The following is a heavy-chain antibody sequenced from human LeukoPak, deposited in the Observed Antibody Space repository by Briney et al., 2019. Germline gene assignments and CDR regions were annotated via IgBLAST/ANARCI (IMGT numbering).Heavy chain of an antibody. D-gene: IGHD5-24*01. Sequence: PGRSLRLSCAASGFTFSNYGMHWVRQAPGKGLEWVAVISYDGSNKYYADSVKGRFTISRDNSKNTLYMQMSSLRAEDTAVYYCAKAGMATYFEREDYWGQGTLVTVSS. J-gene: IGHJ4*02. CDR3: AKAGMATYFEREDY. CDR2: ISYDGSNK. CDR1: GFTFSNYG. V-gene: IGHV3-30*18.